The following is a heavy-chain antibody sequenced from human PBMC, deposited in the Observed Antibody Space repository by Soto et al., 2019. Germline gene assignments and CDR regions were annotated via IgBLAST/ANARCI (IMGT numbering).Heavy chain of an antibody. D-gene: IGHD4-4*01. CDR1: GGSFSGYY. V-gene: IGHV4-34*01. Sequence: SETLSLTCAVYGGSFSGYYWSWIRQPPGKGLERIGEINHSGSTNYNPSLKSRVTISVDTSKNQFSLKLSSVTAADTAVYYCARKVTTRAVGYYYMDVWGKGTTVTVSS. CDR2: INHSGST. CDR3: ARKVTTRAVGYYYMDV. J-gene: IGHJ6*03.